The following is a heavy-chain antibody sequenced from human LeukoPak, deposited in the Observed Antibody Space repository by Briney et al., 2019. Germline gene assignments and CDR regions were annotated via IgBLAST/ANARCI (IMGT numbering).Heavy chain of an antibody. CDR2: IYYSGTT. D-gene: IGHD6-13*01. J-gene: IGHJ4*02. CDR1: GDSITTSYY. CDR3: ARHPGTEASSIAD. Sequence: PSETLSRTCTVSGDSITTSYYWGWIGQSPGKGLEWIGSIYYSGTTYFNPSLKSRVTISVDTSKNHFSLRLSSVTAADTAVYYCARHPGTEASSIADWGQGTLVTVSS. V-gene: IGHV4-39*01.